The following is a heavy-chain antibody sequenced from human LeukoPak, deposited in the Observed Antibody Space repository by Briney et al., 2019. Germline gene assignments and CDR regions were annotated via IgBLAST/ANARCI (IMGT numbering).Heavy chain of an antibody. Sequence: SETLSLTCTVSGGSISSYYWSWIRQTAGKGLEWIGRMYSTGSTNYNPSLKSRVTMSVDTSKNHFSLKLSSVPAADTAVYYCASTPTYYYGSGSYEYWGQGTLVTVPS. CDR2: MYSTGST. J-gene: IGHJ4*02. CDR1: GGSISSYY. CDR3: ASTPTYYYGSGSYEY. V-gene: IGHV4-4*07. D-gene: IGHD3-10*01.